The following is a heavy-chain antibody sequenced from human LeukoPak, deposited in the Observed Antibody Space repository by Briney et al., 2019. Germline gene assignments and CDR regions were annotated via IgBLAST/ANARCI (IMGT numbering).Heavy chain of an antibody. J-gene: IGHJ4*02. CDR3: ARGQWELLRYFDF. D-gene: IGHD1-26*01. V-gene: IGHV3-21*01. Sequence: PGGSLGLSCAASGFTFSSYSMNWVRQAPGKGLEWVSAISSRGTFMCYVDSVKGRFTISRDYAKNSVFLQMNSLRVEDTAVYYCARGQWELLRYFDFWGQGTLVTVSS. CDR1: GFTFSSYS. CDR2: ISSRGTFM.